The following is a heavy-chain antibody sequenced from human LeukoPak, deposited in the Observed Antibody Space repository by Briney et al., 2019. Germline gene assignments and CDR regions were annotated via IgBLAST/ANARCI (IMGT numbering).Heavy chain of an antibody. D-gene: IGHD2-2*01. V-gene: IGHV4-59*01. Sequence: PSETLSLTCTVSGGSIRGYYWSWIRQLPGKGLEWIGYIYYSGSTNYNPSLKSRVTISVDTSKNQFSLKLSSVTAADTAVYYCARGGIVVVPAARPFDYWGQGTLVTVSS. CDR1: GGSIRGYY. CDR2: IYYSGST. J-gene: IGHJ4*02. CDR3: ARGGIVVVPAARPFDY.